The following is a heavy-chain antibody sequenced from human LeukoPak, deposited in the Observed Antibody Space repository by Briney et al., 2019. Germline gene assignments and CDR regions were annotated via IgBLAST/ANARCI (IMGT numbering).Heavy chain of an antibody. CDR1: GFTLSDYH. CDR2: ITTISHYI. D-gene: IGHD3-10*01. CDR3: ARSGGPGTYHQLRYNWFDP. Sequence: GGSLRLSCAASGFTLSDYHMNWVRQAPGKGLEWLSSITTISHYIYYPGAVRGRFTISRDNAKNLLYLQMNSLRGEDTAVYYCARSGGPGTYHQLRYNWFDPWGQGTLVTVSS. V-gene: IGHV3-21*01. J-gene: IGHJ5*02.